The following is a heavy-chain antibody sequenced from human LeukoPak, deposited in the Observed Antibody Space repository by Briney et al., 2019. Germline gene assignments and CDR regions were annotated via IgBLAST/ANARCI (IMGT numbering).Heavy chain of an antibody. J-gene: IGHJ3*02. CDR3: ARILEDSSGSDAFDI. Sequence: SGPALVKPTQTLTLTCTFSGFSLSTSGMRVSWIRQPPGKALEWLARIDWDDDKFYSTSLKTRLTISKDTSKNQVVLTMTNMDPVDPATYYCARILEDSSGSDAFDIWGQGTMVTVSS. CDR2: IDWDDDK. D-gene: IGHD3-22*01. V-gene: IGHV2-70*04. CDR1: GFSLSTSGMR.